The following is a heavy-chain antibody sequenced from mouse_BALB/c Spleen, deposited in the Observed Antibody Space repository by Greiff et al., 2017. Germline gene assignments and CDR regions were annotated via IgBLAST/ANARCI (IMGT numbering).Heavy chain of an antibody. Sequence: VQLKESGGGLVQPGGSLKLSCAASGFTFSSYTMSWVRQTPEKRLEWVAYISNGGGSTYYPDTVKGRFTISRDNAKNTLYLQMSSLKSEDTAMYYCARHDWDGGFAYWGQGTLVTVSA. V-gene: IGHV5-12-2*01. J-gene: IGHJ3*01. CDR1: GFTFSSYT. CDR2: ISNGGGST. D-gene: IGHD4-1*01. CDR3: ARHDWDGGFAY.